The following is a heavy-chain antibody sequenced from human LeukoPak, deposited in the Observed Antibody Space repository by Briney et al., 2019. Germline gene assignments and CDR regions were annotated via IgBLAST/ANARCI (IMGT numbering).Heavy chain of an antibody. Sequence: SETLSLTRTVSGVSISSYYWSWIRQPAGKGLEWIGRIHTSGSTNYNPSLKSRVTMSVDTAKNQFSLKLSSVTAADTAVYYCARDVYYYDSSGYHLFDYWGQGTLVTVSS. J-gene: IGHJ4*02. CDR2: IHTSGST. D-gene: IGHD3-22*01. CDR1: GVSISSYY. CDR3: ARDVYYYDSSGYHLFDY. V-gene: IGHV4-4*07.